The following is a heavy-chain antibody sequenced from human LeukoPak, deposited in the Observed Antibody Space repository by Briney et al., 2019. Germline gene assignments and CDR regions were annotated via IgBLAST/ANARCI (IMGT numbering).Heavy chain of an antibody. CDR3: ARDYDYVWGSYRPYFDN. D-gene: IGHD3-16*02. J-gene: IGHJ4*02. CDR2: INHSGST. V-gene: IGHV4-34*01. CDR1: GGSFSGYY. Sequence: PSETLSLTCAVYGGSFSGYYWSWIRQPPGKGLEWIGEINHSGSTNYNPSLKSRVTISVDTSKNQFSLKLSSVTAADTAVYYCARDYDYVWGSYRPYFDNWGQGTLVTVSS.